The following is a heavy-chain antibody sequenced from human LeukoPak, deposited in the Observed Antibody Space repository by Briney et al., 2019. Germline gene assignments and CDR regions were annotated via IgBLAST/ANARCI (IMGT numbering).Heavy chain of an antibody. CDR2: MNPNSGNT. Sequence: GASVKVSCKASGYTFTSYDINRVRQATGQGLEWMGWMNPNSGNTGYAQKFQGRVTMTRNTSISTAYMELSSLRSEDTAVYYCARVRGSYLTYYFDYWGQGTLVTVSS. CDR3: ARVRGSYLTYYFDY. D-gene: IGHD1-26*01. J-gene: IGHJ4*02. V-gene: IGHV1-8*01. CDR1: GYTFTSYD.